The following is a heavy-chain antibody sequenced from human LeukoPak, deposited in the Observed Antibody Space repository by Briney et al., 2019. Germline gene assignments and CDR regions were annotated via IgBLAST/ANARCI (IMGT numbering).Heavy chain of an antibody. J-gene: IGHJ5*02. D-gene: IGHD3-10*01. Sequence: ASVKVSCKASGYTFTSYGISWVRQAPGQGLEWMGWISAYNGNTNYAQKLQGRVTMTTDTSTSTAYTELRSLRSDDTAVYYCARDFNPYYYGSGSYQGNWFDPWGQGTLVTVSS. V-gene: IGHV1-18*01. CDR1: GYTFTSYG. CDR2: ISAYNGNT. CDR3: ARDFNPYYYGSGSYQGNWFDP.